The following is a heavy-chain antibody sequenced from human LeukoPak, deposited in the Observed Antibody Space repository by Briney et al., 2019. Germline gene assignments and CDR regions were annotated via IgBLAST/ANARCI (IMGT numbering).Heavy chain of an antibody. J-gene: IGHJ4*02. V-gene: IGHV4-39*01. CDR3: ARLSSIAARLPWSGYFYFDY. D-gene: IGHD6-6*01. CDR2: IYYSGST. Sequence: KTSETLSLTCTVSGGSISSSSYYWGWIRQPPGKGLEWIGSIYYSGSTYYNPSLKSRVTISVDTSKSQFSLKLSSVTAADTAVYYCARLSSIAARLPWSGYFYFDYWGQGTLVTVSS. CDR1: GGSISSSSYY.